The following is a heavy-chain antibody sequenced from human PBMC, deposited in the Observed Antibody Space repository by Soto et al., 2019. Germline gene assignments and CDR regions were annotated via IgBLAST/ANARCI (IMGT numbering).Heavy chain of an antibody. D-gene: IGHD6-19*01. J-gene: IGHJ5*02. CDR2: IIPIFGTA. CDR1: ARTFSSYA. V-gene: IGHV1-69*13. CDR3: ARDKYSSGPNWFDP. Sequence: SVKVSCKASARTFSSYAISCVRQAPGQGLEWMGGIIPIFGTANYAQKCQGRVTITADESTSTAYMELSSLRSEDTAVYYCARDKYSSGPNWFDPWGQGTLVTVSS.